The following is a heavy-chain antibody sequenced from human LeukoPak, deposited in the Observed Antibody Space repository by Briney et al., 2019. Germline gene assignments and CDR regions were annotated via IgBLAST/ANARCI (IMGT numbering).Heavy chain of an antibody. D-gene: IGHD4-23*01. CDR3: ARGAVGDGRLRWQPNDY. Sequence: ASVKVSCKASGYTFTSYGISWVRQAPGRGLEWMGWISAYNGNTNYAQKLQGRVTMTADTSTSTAYMELRSLRSDDTAVYYCARGAVGDGRLRWQPNDYWGQGTLVTVSS. CDR1: GYTFTSYG. J-gene: IGHJ4*02. V-gene: IGHV1-18*01. CDR2: ISAYNGNT.